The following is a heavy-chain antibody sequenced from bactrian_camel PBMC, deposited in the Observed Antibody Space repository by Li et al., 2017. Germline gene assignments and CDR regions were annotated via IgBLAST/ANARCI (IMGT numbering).Heavy chain of an antibody. V-gene: IGHV3S53*01. CDR1: GYTSTTSC. CDR2: IDRDGRA. Sequence: VQLVESGGGSVQAGESRRLSCVTSGYTSTTSCVAWVRQAPGKQREGVVSIDRDGRATYADTVKGRFTISQDDAKKTLFLRMNNLRPEDTAEYFCAADSPGYCSGGRFLRQNFARYWGQGTQVTVS. D-gene: IGHD1*01. CDR3: AADSPGYCSGGRFLRQNFARY. J-gene: IGHJ4*01.